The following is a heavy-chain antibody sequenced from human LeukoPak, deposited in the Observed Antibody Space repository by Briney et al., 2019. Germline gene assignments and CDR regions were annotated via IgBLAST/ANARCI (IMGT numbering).Heavy chain of an antibody. Sequence: SETLSLTCTVSGGSISSSTYYWVWIRPPPGKGLEWIATIYYSGSTYYNPSLNNRVTISVDTSNNQFSLKLSSVTAADTAVYYCATYTALAAATFDSWGQGTLVTVSS. CDR1: GGSISSSTYY. CDR2: IYYSGST. CDR3: ATYTALAAATFDS. J-gene: IGHJ4*02. D-gene: IGHD5-18*01. V-gene: IGHV4-39*01.